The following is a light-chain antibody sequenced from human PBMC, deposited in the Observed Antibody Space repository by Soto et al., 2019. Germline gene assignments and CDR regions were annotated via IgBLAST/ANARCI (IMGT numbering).Light chain of an antibody. CDR1: QGISNS. Sequence: DIQMTQSPSSLSASVGDRVTITCRASQGISNSLAWYQQKPGKVPRLLIYAASTLQSGVPSRFSGSGSGTDFTLTINSLQPDDGATYYCQKFDSAPYTFGQGTTLEIK. CDR2: AAS. J-gene: IGKJ2*01. V-gene: IGKV1-27*01. CDR3: QKFDSAPYT.